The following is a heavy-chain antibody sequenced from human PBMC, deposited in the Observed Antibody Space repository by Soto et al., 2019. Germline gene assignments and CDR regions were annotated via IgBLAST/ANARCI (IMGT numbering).Heavy chain of an antibody. D-gene: IGHD2-15*01. CDR1: GYTLTSYD. J-gene: IGHJ4*02. V-gene: IGHV1-8*01. Sequence: GASVKVSCKASGYTLTSYDINWVRQATGQGLEWMGWMNPNSGNTGYAQKFQGRVTMTRNTSISTAYMELSSLRSEDTAVYYCARNHCSGGSCSDDYWGQGTLVTVSS. CDR3: ARNHCSGGSCSDDY. CDR2: MNPNSGNT.